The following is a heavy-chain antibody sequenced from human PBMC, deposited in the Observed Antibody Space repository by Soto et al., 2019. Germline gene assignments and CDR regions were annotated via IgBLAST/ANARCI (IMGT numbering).Heavy chain of an antibody. CDR1: GGSIISGGYS. J-gene: IGHJ5*02. V-gene: IGHV4-31*03. Sequence: QVQLQESGPGLVNASQTLSLTCTVSGGSIISGGYSWSWIRHHPGKGLEWNGYISYSGTTYSNPSLRSRLTLSVDASKNQFSLRLNSMSAADTAVYYCARRGSSTSWYGFDPWGQGTLVTVSS. CDR2: ISYSGTT. D-gene: IGHD6-13*01. CDR3: ARRGSSTSWYGFDP.